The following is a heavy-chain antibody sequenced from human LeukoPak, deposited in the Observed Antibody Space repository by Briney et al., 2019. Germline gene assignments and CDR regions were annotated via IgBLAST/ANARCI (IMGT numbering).Heavy chain of an antibody. J-gene: IGHJ4*02. CDR3: ATLAGYIYGVTSDF. Sequence: PSETLSLTCTVSADSISSFYWSWIRQPPGKGLEWIGCIYYTGSPNYNPPLKSRVTISVDTSRNQFSLKLTSVTAADTAVYYCATLAGYIYGVTSDFWGQGTLVTVSS. CDR2: IYYTGSP. D-gene: IGHD5-18*01. CDR1: ADSISSFY. V-gene: IGHV4-59*08.